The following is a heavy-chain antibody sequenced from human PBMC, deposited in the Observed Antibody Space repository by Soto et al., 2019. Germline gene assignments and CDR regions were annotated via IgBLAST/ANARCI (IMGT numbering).Heavy chain of an antibody. CDR1: GGSISSGGYS. Sequence: QLQLQESGSGLVKPSQTLSLTCAVSGGSISSGGYSWSWLRQPPGKGLDWIEYIYHSGRTYYNPSLKSRVTISVDRSKNQFSLKLSSVTAADTAVYYWARAGGLGAVAADYWGQGTLVTVSS. J-gene: IGHJ4*02. V-gene: IGHV4-30-2*01. D-gene: IGHD6-19*01. CDR3: ARAGGLGAVAADY. CDR2: IYHSGRT.